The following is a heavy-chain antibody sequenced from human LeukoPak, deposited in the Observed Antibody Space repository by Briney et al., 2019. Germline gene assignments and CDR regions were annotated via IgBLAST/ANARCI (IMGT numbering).Heavy chain of an antibody. CDR1: GFTFSSYS. CDR3: TTDPPGFGYCSGGSCSSDNLFDP. Sequence: GGSLRLSCAASGFTFSSYSMNWVRQAPGKGLEWVGLIRSKTDGGKTDYAAQGKGRFTIARDESKNTLYLEMKSLKTADTDVYYCTTDPPGFGYCSGGSCSSDNLFDPWGQGTLVTVSS. V-gene: IGHV3-15*01. D-gene: IGHD2-15*01. CDR2: IRSKTDGGKT. J-gene: IGHJ5*02.